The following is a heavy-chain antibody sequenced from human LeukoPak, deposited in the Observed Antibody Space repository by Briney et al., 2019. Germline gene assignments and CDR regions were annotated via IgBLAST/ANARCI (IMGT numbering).Heavy chain of an antibody. CDR1: GFIFDDYA. Sequence: PGGSLRLSCAVSGFIFDDYAMHWVRQAPGKGLEWVSGITWGRDNLAYAASVKGRFTISRDNAKNTLYLQMNSLRAEDTAVYYCARRRQLDAFDIWGQGTMVTVSS. J-gene: IGHJ3*02. CDR2: ITWGRDNL. CDR3: ARRRQLDAFDI. V-gene: IGHV3-9*01. D-gene: IGHD6-13*01.